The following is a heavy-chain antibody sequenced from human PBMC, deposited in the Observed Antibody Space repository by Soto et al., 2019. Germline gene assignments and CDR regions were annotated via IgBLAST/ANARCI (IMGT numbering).Heavy chain of an antibody. D-gene: IGHD5-12*01. CDR3: AKDAVSLDGVWLAHD. V-gene: IGHV3-23*01. J-gene: IGHJ4*02. CDR2: LYGSGGGI. CDR1: GFTSSSYA. Sequence: GGSLRLSCAASGFTSSSYAMIWIRQVPGKGLEWVSGLYGSGGGIHYADSVKGRFTISRDNSAYSVYLQMNDLRVEDSAVYYCAKDAVSLDGVWLAHDWGQGTVVTVSS.